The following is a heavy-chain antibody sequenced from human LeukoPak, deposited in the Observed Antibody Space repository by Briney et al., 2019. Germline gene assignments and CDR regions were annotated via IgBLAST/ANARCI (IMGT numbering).Heavy chain of an antibody. CDR3: ARESNGWGAFDI. CDR1: GGSISSGGYS. CDR2: IYHSGST. D-gene: IGHD6-19*01. Sequence: SETLSLTCAVSGGSISSGGYSWSWIRQPPGKGLEWIGYIYHSGSTYYNPSLKSRVTISVDRSKNQFSLKLSPVTAADTAVYYCARESNGWGAFDIWGQGTMVTVSS. V-gene: IGHV4-30-2*01. J-gene: IGHJ3*02.